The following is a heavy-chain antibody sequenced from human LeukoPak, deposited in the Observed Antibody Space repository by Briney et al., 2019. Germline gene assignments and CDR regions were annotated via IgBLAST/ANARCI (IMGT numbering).Heavy chain of an antibody. Sequence: ASVKVSCKASGYTFTSYDFYWVRQATGQGLEWMGWITPANAKTGYAQKFQGRLTITRNTSISTVYMELSTLRSEDTAVYYCARGKKRLELTSYFDYWGQGTLVTVSS. J-gene: IGHJ4*02. V-gene: IGHV1-8*01. D-gene: IGHD1-7*01. CDR1: GYTFTSYD. CDR2: ITPANAKT. CDR3: ARGKKRLELTSYFDY.